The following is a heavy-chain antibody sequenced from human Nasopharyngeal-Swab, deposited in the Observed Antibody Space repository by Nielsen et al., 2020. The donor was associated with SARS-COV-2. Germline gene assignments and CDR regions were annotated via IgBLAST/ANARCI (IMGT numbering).Heavy chain of an antibody. D-gene: IGHD2-15*01. V-gene: IGHV1-18*01. Sequence: ASVKVSCKASGYTFTDYGISWVRQAPGQGLEWMGWLSAYNGNTNYAQRVQGRVTMTTDTSTSTVYMELRSLRSDDTAVYYCARERRGGYHDAFDIWGQGTMVTVSS. CDR3: ARERRGGYHDAFDI. CDR1: GYTFTDYG. CDR2: LSAYNGNT. J-gene: IGHJ3*02.